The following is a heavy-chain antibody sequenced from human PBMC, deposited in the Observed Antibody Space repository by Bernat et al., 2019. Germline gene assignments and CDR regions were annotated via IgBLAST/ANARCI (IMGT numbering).Heavy chain of an antibody. CDR1: GFTFSSYS. J-gene: IGHJ4*02. D-gene: IGHD2-2*01. CDR2: ISSSSSYI. Sequence: EVQLVESGGGLVKPGGSLRLSCAASGFTFSSYSMNWVRQAPGKGLEWLSSISSSSSYIYYADSVKGRFTISRDNAKNSLYLQMNSLRAEDTAVYYCARDRGYCSSTSCLSVYYFDYWGQGTLVTVSS. V-gene: IGHV3-21*01. CDR3: ARDRGYCSSTSCLSVYYFDY.